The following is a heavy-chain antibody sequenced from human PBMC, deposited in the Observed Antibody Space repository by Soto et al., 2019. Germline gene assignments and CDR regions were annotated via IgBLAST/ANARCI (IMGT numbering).Heavy chain of an antibody. CDR1: GFTFSSYW. Sequence: EVQLVESGGGLVQPGGSLRLSCAASGFTFSSYWMHWVRQAPGKGLVWVSRINSDGSSTSYADSVKGRFTISRDNAKNPLYLQMNSLRAEDTAVYYCARDSWYCSGGSCYFPPHYWGQGTLVTVSS. D-gene: IGHD2-15*01. CDR2: INSDGSST. J-gene: IGHJ4*02. CDR3: ARDSWYCSGGSCYFPPHY. V-gene: IGHV3-74*01.